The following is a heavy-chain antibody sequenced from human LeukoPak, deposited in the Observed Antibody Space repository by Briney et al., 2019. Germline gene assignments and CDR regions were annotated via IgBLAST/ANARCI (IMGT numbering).Heavy chain of an antibody. Sequence: PSGTLSLTCAVSGGSISSSNWWSWVRQPPGKGLEWIGEIYHSGSTNYNPSLKSRVTISVDKSKNQFSLKLSSVTAADTAVYYCARGREQRYFDWLLYRDAFDIWGQGTMVTVSS. J-gene: IGHJ3*02. CDR2: IYHSGST. V-gene: IGHV4-4*02. D-gene: IGHD3-9*01. CDR3: ARGREQRYFDWLLYRDAFDI. CDR1: GGSISSSNW.